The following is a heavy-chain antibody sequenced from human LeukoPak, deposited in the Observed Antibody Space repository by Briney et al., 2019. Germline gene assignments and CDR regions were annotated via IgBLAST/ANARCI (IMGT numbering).Heavy chain of an antibody. Sequence: PGGSLRLSCAASGFTFSDYTMDWVRQAPGKGLEWVSYISISGNTIYYADSVKGRFTISRDNAKNSLYLQMNSLRAEDTAVYYCARGPPLFDPWGQGTLVTVSS. V-gene: IGHV3-48*04. J-gene: IGHJ5*02. CDR3: ARGPPLFDP. CDR1: GFTFSDYT. CDR2: ISISGNTI.